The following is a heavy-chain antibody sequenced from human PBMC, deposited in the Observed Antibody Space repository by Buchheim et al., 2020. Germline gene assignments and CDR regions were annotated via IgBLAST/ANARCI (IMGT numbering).Heavy chain of an antibody. V-gene: IGHV4-61*01. CDR1: GGSVSSGSYY. Sequence: QVQLQESGPGLVKPSETLSLTCTVSGGSVSSGSYYWSWIRQPPGKGLEWIGYIYYSGSTNYNHSLKSRVTISVDTSKNQFSLKLSSVTAADTAVYYCARGPYDFWSGYYLEDYYYGMDVWGQGTT. D-gene: IGHD3-3*01. J-gene: IGHJ6*02. CDR2: IYYSGST. CDR3: ARGPYDFWSGYYLEDYYYGMDV.